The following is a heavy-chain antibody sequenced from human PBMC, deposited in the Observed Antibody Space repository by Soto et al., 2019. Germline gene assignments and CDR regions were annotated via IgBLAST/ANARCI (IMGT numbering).Heavy chain of an antibody. CDR3: AREGRYSSGWDDAFDI. D-gene: IGHD6-19*01. V-gene: IGHV4-39*02. J-gene: IGHJ3*02. CDR1: GGSISSSSYY. CDR2: IYYSGST. Sequence: SETLSLTCTVSGGSISSSSYYWGWIRQPPGKGLEWIGSIYYSGSTYYNPSLKSRVTISVDTSKNQFSLKLSSVTAADTAVYYCAREGRYSSGWDDAFDIWGQGTMVTVSS.